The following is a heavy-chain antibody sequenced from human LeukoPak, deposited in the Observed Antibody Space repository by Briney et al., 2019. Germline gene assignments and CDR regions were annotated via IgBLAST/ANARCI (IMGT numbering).Heavy chain of an antibody. CDR3: AREGWLPY. Sequence: GGSLRLSCAASGFTFISYEMNWVRQAPGKGLEWVSYISSSGTTIHYADSVKGRFTISRDNAKDSLHLQMNSLRAEDTAVYYCAREGWLPYWGQGTLVTVSS. CDR1: GFTFISYE. CDR2: ISSSGTTI. V-gene: IGHV3-48*03. D-gene: IGHD5-24*01. J-gene: IGHJ4*02.